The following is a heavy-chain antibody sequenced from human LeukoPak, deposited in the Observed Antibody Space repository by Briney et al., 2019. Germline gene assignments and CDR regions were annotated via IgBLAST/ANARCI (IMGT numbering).Heavy chain of an antibody. CDR1: GYTFTSYG. D-gene: IGHD4/OR15-4a*01. V-gene: IGHV1-18*01. CDR2: ISPYNGNT. CDR3: ARGLSMDTNVEIDH. Sequence: GASVKVSCKASGYTFTSYGISWVRQAPEQGLEWMGWISPYNGNTKYAQKLQGRLTMTTDTSASTAYMELRSLRSDDTAVYYCARGLSMDTNVEIDHWGQGTLVTVSS. J-gene: IGHJ5*02.